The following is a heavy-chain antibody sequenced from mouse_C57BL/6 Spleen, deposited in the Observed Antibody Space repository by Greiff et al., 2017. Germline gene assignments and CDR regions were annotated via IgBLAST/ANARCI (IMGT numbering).Heavy chain of an antibody. Sequence: EVKLVESGGGLVKPGGSLKLSCAASGFPFSDYGMHWVRQAPEKGLEWVAYISSGSSTIYYADTVKGRFTISRDHAKNTLFLQMTSLRSEDTAMYYCARPGSSSRYFDYWGQGTTLTVSS. D-gene: IGHD1-1*01. CDR3: ARPGSSSRYFDY. V-gene: IGHV5-17*01. CDR1: GFPFSDYG. CDR2: ISSGSSTI. J-gene: IGHJ2*01.